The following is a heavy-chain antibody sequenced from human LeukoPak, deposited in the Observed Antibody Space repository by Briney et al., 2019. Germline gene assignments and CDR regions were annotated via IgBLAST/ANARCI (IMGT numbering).Heavy chain of an antibody. Sequence: GRSLRLSCAASGFTFSSYGMHWVRQAPGKGLEWVAVIWYDGSNKYYADSVKGRFTISRDNSKNTLYLQMNSLRAEDTAVYYCATEHGYNGKWGQGTLVTVSS. CDR2: IWYDGSNK. CDR1: GFTFSSYG. V-gene: IGHV3-33*01. J-gene: IGHJ4*02. CDR3: ATEHGYNGK. D-gene: IGHD5-24*01.